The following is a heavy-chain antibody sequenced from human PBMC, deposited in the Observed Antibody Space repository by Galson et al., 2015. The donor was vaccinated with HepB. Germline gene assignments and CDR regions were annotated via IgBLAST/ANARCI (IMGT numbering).Heavy chain of an antibody. Sequence: SVKVSCKASGYKFTDNGISWVRQAPGQGLEWLGWISTNNGDTKYMQRLQGRVTMTRDTSTSTAYMELRRLRSDDTAVYYCARDRSHSLDYWGQGTLVTVSS. J-gene: IGHJ4*02. CDR2: ISTNNGDT. CDR3: ARDRSHSLDY. CDR1: GYKFTDNG. D-gene: IGHD3-16*02. V-gene: IGHV1-18*04.